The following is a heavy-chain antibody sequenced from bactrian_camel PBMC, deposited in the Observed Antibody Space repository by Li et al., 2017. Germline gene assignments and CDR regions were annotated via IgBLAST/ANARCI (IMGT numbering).Heavy chain of an antibody. CDR2: INGGGGIT. V-gene: IGHV3S1*01. CDR3: AKDRARYQLEALIT. D-gene: IGHD6*01. CDR1: EFSLY. Sequence: HVQLVESGGGLVQPGTSARLSCVASEFSLYMVWVRQAPGKGLEWVSGINGGGGITHYADSVKGRFTISRDSAKNTLYLQLNSLKTEDSAMYYCAKDRARYQLEALITGPRGPRSPSP. J-gene: IGHJ6*01.